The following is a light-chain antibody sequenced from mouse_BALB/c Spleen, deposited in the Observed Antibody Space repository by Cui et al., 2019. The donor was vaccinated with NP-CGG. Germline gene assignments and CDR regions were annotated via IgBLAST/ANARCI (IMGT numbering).Light chain of an antibody. CDR1: TGAVTTSNY. CDR2: GTN. V-gene: IGLV1*01. Sequence: QAVVTQESALTTSPGETVTLTCRSSTGAVTTSNYANWVQEKPDNLFTGLIGGTNNRTPGVPARFSGFLIGDKAALTITGAQTEDEAIYFCALWYSNHWVFGGGTRLTVL. CDR3: ALWYSNHWV. J-gene: IGLJ1*01.